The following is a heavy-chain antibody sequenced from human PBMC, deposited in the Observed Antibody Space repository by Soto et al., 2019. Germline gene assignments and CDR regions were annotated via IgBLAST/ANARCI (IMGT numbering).Heavy chain of an antibody. Sequence: SETLSLTCTVSGGSISSYYWSWIRQPPGKGLEWIGYIYYSGSTNYNPSLKSRVTISVDTSKNQFSLKLSSVTAYLQWSSLKASDTAMYYCARHHDYGSGTDYWGQGTLVTVSS. CDR3: ASDTAMYYCARHHDYGSGTDY. CDR1: GGSISSYY. CDR2: IYYSGST. D-gene: IGHD3-10*01. V-gene: IGHV4-59*08. J-gene: IGHJ4*02.